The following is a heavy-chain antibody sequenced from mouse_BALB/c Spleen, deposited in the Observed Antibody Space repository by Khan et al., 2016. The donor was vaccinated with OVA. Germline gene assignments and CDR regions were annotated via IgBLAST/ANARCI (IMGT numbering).Heavy chain of an antibody. J-gene: IGHJ3*01. CDR2: INPYNGVT. D-gene: IGHD1-3*01. CDR3: TRSGYAGFAY. V-gene: IGHV1-18*01. CDR1: GYSFTDYT. Sequence: EVQLQQSGAELVKPGASMKISCKASGYSFTDYTMNWVKQSRGKNLEWVGLINPYNGVTNYNQTFKDKATLTVDNSSSTAYLELLSLTSKDSAVYYCTRSGYAGFAYWGQGTLVTVSA.